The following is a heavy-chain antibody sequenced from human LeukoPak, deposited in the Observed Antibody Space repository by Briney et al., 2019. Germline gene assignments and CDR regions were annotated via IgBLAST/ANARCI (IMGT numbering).Heavy chain of an antibody. CDR1: GYTFTGYY. J-gene: IGHJ5*02. Sequence: ASVNVSRKASGYTFTGYYMHWVRQAPAQGLAWMGWINPNSGGTNYAQMFQGRVTMTRDTSISTAYMELSRLSSEDTAVYSCARDQRAVARFDPWGQGTLVTVS. CDR3: ARDQRAVARFDP. CDR2: INPNSGGT. V-gene: IGHV1-2*02. D-gene: IGHD6-19*01.